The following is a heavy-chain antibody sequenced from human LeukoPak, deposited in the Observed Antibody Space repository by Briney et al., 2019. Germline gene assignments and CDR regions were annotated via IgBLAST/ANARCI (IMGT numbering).Heavy chain of an antibody. Sequence: GGSLRLSCAVSGVNNYAISWVRQAPGKGLEWVSVISGSGGSTYYADSVKGRFTISRDNSKNTLYLQMNSLRAEDTAVYYCARDRWEGLAAAGIQHWGQGTLVTVSS. J-gene: IGHJ1*01. CDR1: GVNNYA. V-gene: IGHV3-23*01. CDR2: ISGSGGST. CDR3: ARDRWEGLAAAGIQH. D-gene: IGHD6-13*01.